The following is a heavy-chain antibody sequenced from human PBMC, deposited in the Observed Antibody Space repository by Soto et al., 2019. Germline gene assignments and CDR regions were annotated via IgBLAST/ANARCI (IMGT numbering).Heavy chain of an antibody. CDR3: ARTARRITLFGVVKGGGYSYGYFDY. V-gene: IGHV1-3*01. J-gene: IGHJ4*02. CDR2: INAGNGNT. D-gene: IGHD3-3*01. Sequence: ASVKVSCKASGYTFTSYAMHWVRQAPGQRLEWMGWINAGNGNTKYSQKFQGRVAITRDTSASTAYMELSSLRSEDTAVYYCARTARRITLFGVVKGGGYSYGYFDYWGQGTLVTVS. CDR1: GYTFTSYA.